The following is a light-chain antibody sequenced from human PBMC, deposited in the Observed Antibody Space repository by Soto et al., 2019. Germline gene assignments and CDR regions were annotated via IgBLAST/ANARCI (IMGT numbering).Light chain of an antibody. J-gene: IGLJ1*01. CDR3: SSYTTTNTDV. Sequence: QSVLAQPASVSGSPGQSITISCTGTSSDVGGYNYVSWSQQHPGKAPKLMIYEVSNRPSGVSNRFAGSKSGNTASLTISGLQAEDEADYYCSSYTTTNTDVFGTGTKVTV. CDR1: SSDVGGYNY. V-gene: IGLV2-14*01. CDR2: EVS.